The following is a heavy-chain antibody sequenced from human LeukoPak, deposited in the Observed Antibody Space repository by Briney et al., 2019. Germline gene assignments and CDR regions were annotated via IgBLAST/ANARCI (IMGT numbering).Heavy chain of an antibody. Sequence: GGSLRLSCVASGFTFSDCYMNWIRQAPGKGLEWVSYISGSGNTINYADSVKGRFTISRDNAKNSLYLQMNSLRAEDTAVYYCARNPPDRYSSSWNYMDVWGKGTTVTVSS. V-gene: IGHV3-11*01. CDR2: ISGSGNTI. J-gene: IGHJ6*03. CDR3: ARNPPDRYSSSWNYMDV. CDR1: GFTFSDCY. D-gene: IGHD6-13*01.